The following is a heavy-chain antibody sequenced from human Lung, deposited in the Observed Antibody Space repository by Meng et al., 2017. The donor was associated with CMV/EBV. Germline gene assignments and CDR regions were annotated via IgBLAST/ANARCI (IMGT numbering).Heavy chain of an antibody. J-gene: IGHJ4*02. V-gene: IGHV4-30-4*01. Sequence: QVQRQVTGPGLVNPSQTLSLTCTVSGDSISGGEYFWSWIRQPPGKGLEWIGYMDYRGSTFYNPSLKSRVTISVDTSKNQFSLKLSSVTAADTAVYFCARGELLWDYWGQGTLVTVSS. CDR1: GDSISGGEYF. D-gene: IGHD2-2*01. CDR3: ARGELLWDY. CDR2: MDYRGST.